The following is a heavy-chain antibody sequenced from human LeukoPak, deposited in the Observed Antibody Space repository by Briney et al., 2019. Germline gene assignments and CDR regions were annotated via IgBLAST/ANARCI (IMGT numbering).Heavy chain of an antibody. CDR1: GFTFSSYG. CDR2: ISYDGSNK. Sequence: GGSLRLSCAASGFTFSSYGMHWVRQAPGKGLEWVAVISYDGSNKYYADSVKGRFTFSRDNSKNTLYLQMNSLRAEDTAVYYCASYYDSSGPFDYWGQGTLVTVSS. CDR3: ASYYDSSGPFDY. J-gene: IGHJ4*02. V-gene: IGHV3-30*03. D-gene: IGHD3-22*01.